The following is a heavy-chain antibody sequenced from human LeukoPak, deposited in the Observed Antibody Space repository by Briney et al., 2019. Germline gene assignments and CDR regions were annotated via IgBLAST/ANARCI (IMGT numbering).Heavy chain of an antibody. Sequence: GESLKISCKGSGDSFSSYRIGWVRQMPGKGLEWMGIIYPGDSETRYSPSFQGQVTFSADKSISTAYLQWSSLKASDTAMYYCARGPSHSSSWAFYYYGMDVWGQGTTVTVSS. J-gene: IGHJ6*02. D-gene: IGHD6-13*01. V-gene: IGHV5-51*01. CDR3: ARGPSHSSSWAFYYYGMDV. CDR2: IYPGDSET. CDR1: GDSFSSYR.